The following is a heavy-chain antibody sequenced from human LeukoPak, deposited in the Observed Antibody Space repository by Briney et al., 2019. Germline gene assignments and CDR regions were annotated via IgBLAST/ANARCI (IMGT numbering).Heavy chain of an antibody. CDR3: ARDTEESGYSYGSPFHY. CDR2: IYSGGST. J-gene: IGHJ4*02. CDR1: GFTFSSYA. V-gene: IGHV3-53*01. Sequence: GGSLRLSCAASGFTFSSYAMSWVRQAPGKGLEWVSVIYSGGSTYYADSVKGRFTISRDNSKNTLYLQMNSLRAEDTAVYYCARDTEESGYSYGSPFHYWGQGTLVTVSS. D-gene: IGHD5-18*01.